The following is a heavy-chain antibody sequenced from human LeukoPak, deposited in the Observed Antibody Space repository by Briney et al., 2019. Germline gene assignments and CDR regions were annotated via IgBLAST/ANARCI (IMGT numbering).Heavy chain of an antibody. CDR1: GGSISSYY. Sequence: PSETLSLTCTVSGGSISSYYWSWIRQPPGKGLEWIGYIYYSGSTNYNPSLKSRVTISVDTSKNQFSLKLSSVTAADTAVYYCARAGSAYDAFDIWGQGTMVTVSS. CDR3: ARAGSAYDAFDI. J-gene: IGHJ3*02. CDR2: IYYSGST. V-gene: IGHV4-59*01.